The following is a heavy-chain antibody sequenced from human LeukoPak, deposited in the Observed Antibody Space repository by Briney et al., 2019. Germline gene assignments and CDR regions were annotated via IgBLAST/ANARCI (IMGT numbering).Heavy chain of an antibody. J-gene: IGHJ6*03. CDR3: ARGIQLWLQYYYYYYMDV. CDR2: IEQDGSER. V-gene: IGHV3-7*04. CDR1: GFTFSSSW. Sequence: GGSLRLSCAASGFTFSSSWMSWVRQAPGKGLEWVANIEQDGSERSYVDSVKGRFTISRDNAKNLLYLQMNSLRAEDTAVFYCARGIQLWLQYYYYYYMDVWGKGTTVTVSS. D-gene: IGHD5-18*01.